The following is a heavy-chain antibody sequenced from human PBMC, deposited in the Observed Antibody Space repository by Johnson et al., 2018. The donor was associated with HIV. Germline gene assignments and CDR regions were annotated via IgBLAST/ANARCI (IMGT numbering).Heavy chain of an antibody. CDR2: ISYDGSNK. Sequence: QVQLVESGGGVVQPGRSLRLSCAASGFTFSSYAMHWVRQAPGTGLEWVTLISYDGSNKYYEDSVKGRFTISRDNSKNTLYLQMNSLRAEDTAVYYCARAEWGTTVTGSGAFDIWCQGTMVTVSS. J-gene: IGHJ3*02. CDR1: GFTFSSYA. D-gene: IGHD4-17*01. CDR3: ARAEWGTTVTGSGAFDI. V-gene: IGHV3-30*04.